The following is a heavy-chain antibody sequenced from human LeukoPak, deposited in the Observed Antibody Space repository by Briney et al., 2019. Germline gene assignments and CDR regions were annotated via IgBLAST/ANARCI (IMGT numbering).Heavy chain of an antibody. CDR1: GFTFSSYA. CDR3: AREDKAAPRRFDY. J-gene: IGHJ4*02. CDR2: ISGSGGST. Sequence: GGSLRLSCAASGFTFSSYAMSWVRQAPGKGLEWVSAISGSGGSTYYADSVKGRFTISRDNAKNSLYLQMNSLRAEDTAVYYCAREDKAAPRRFDYWGQGTLVTVSS. D-gene: IGHD5-18*01. V-gene: IGHV3-23*01.